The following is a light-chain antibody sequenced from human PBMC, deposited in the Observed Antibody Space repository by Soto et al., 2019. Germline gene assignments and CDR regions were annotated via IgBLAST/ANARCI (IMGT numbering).Light chain of an antibody. CDR3: QHRSDWPLT. V-gene: IGKV3-11*01. CDR1: QSVNNY. J-gene: IGKJ4*01. CDR2: DAS. Sequence: DIVLTQSPATLSLSPGGGASLSCRASQSVNNYLAWYQQRPGQPPRLLIFDASNRATGIPARFSGSGSGTDFTLTISSLEPEDFAVYYCQHRSDWPLTFGGGTKVDI.